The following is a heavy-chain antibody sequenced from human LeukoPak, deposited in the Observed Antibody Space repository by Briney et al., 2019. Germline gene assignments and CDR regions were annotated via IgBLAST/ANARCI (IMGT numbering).Heavy chain of an antibody. J-gene: IGHJ6*03. Sequence: SETLSLTCTVSGGSISSGDYYWSWIRQPPGKGLEWIGYIYYSGSTYYNPSLKSRVTISVDTPKNQFSLKLSSVTAADTAVYYCARDWRDYDFWSGSAYYYYMDVWGKGTTVTVSS. V-gene: IGHV4-30-4*08. CDR3: ARDWRDYDFWSGSAYYYYMDV. D-gene: IGHD3-3*01. CDR1: GGSISSGDYY. CDR2: IYYSGST.